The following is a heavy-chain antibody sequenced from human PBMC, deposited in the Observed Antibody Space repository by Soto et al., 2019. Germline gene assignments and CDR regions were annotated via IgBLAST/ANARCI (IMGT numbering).Heavy chain of an antibody. V-gene: IGHV3-23*01. Sequence: EVQLLESGGGLVQPGGSLRLSCAASGFTFSSYAMSWVRQAPGKGLEWVSGIGGSGAGTNYADSVKGRFTIPRDNSKNTLYLQMRTLRAEDTAVYYCARGGVIAVAGTHLDYWGQGTLVTVSS. J-gene: IGHJ4*02. D-gene: IGHD6-19*01. CDR1: GFTFSSYA. CDR2: IGGSGAGT. CDR3: ARGGVIAVAGTHLDY.